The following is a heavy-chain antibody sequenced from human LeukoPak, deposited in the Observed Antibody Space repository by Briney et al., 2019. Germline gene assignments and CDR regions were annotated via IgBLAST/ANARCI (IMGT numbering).Heavy chain of an antibody. Sequence: ASVKVSCKASGGTFSSYAISWVRQAPGQGLEWMGGIIPIFGTANYAQKFQGRFTITADKSTSTAYMELSSLRSEDTAVYYCARDAAAGFYYYMDVWGKGTTVIISS. D-gene: IGHD6-13*01. CDR3: ARDAAAGFYYYMDV. CDR1: GGTFSSYA. CDR2: IIPIFGTA. J-gene: IGHJ6*03. V-gene: IGHV1-69*06.